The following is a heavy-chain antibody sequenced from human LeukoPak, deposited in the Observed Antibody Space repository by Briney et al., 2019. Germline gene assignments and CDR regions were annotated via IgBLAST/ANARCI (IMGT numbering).Heavy chain of an antibody. J-gene: IGHJ6*03. CDR2: INDSGST. Sequence: SETLSLTCDVYGGSLSGFYWIWIRQSPGTGLQWIGEINDSGSTNYNPSLKSRVTISVDTSKNQFSLKLSSVTAADTAVYYCARLPHGGYCSGGSCYRREYYYYYMDVWGKGTTVTISS. CDR3: ARLPHGGYCSGGSCYRREYYYYYMDV. D-gene: IGHD2-15*01. CDR1: GGSLSGFY. V-gene: IGHV4-34*01.